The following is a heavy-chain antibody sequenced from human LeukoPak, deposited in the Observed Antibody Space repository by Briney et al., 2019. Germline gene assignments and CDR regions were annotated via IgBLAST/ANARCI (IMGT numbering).Heavy chain of an antibody. Sequence: ASVKVSCKASGYTFTGYYMHWVRQAPGQGLEWMGWTNTNTGGTNYAQKFQGRVTMTRDTSISTAYMELSRLRSDDTAVYYCASGGRVSIAVTGTYYFDYWGQGTLVTVSS. CDR2: TNTNTGGT. D-gene: IGHD6-19*01. CDR1: GYTFTGYY. V-gene: IGHV1-2*02. J-gene: IGHJ4*02. CDR3: ASGGRVSIAVTGTYYFDY.